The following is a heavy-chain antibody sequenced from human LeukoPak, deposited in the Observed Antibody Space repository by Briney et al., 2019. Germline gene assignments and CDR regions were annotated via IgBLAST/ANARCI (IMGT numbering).Heavy chain of an antibody. D-gene: IGHD2-2*01. CDR2: IYYSGST. CDR3: ARNYCSSTSCYDAFDI. Sequence: PSETLSLTCTVSGGSISSSSYYWGWIRQPPGKGLEWIGSIYYSGSTYYNPSLKSRVTMSVDTSKYQFSLKLNSVTAADTAVYYCARNYCSSTSCYDAFDIWGQGTMVTVSS. CDR1: GGSISSSSYY. J-gene: IGHJ3*02. V-gene: IGHV4-39*07.